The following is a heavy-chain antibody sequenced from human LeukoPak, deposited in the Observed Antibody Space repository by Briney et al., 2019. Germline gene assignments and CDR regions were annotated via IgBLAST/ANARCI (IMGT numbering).Heavy chain of an antibody. D-gene: IGHD3-10*01. CDR3: ARARNYYGSGSYI. CDR1: GFTFSDFE. CDR2: ISSSSSYI. V-gene: IGHV3-21*01. J-gene: IGHJ4*02. Sequence: GGSLRLSCAASGFTFSDFEMNWVRQAPGKGLEWVSSISSSSSYIYYADSVKGRFTISRDNAKNSLYLQMNSLRAEDTAVYYCARARNYYGSGSYIWGQGTLVTVSS.